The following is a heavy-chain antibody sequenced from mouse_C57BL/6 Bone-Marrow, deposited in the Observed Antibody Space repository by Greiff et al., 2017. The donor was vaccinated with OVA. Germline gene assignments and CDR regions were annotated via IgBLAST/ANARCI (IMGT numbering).Heavy chain of an antibody. CDR3: ARGYDDAMDY. V-gene: IGHV5-16*01. CDR1: GFTFSDYY. J-gene: IGHJ4*01. Sequence: EVQRVESEGGLVQPGSSMKLSCTASGFTFSDYYMAWVRQVPEKGLEWVANINYDGSSTYYLDSLKSRFIISRDNATNILYLQMSSLKSEDTATYYCARGYDDAMDYWGQGTSVTVSS. D-gene: IGHD2-12*01. CDR2: INYDGSST.